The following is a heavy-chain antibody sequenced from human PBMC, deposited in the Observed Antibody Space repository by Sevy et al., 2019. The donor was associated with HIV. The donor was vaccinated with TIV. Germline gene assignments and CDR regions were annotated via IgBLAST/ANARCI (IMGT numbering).Heavy chain of an antibody. CDR3: ARVHSARGGVDY. Sequence: GGSLRLSCAASGFTFSSYWIHWVRQAPGKGLVWVSRINGDGGSTNYADSVKGRFTISRDNAKNTLYLQMNSLRAEDTAVYYCARVHSARGGVDYWGQGSLVTVSS. CDR1: GFTFSSYW. D-gene: IGHD2-15*01. V-gene: IGHV3-74*01. CDR2: INGDGGST. J-gene: IGHJ4*02.